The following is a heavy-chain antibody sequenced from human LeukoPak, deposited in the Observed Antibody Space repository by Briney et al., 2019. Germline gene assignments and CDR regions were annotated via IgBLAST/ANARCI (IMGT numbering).Heavy chain of an antibody. D-gene: IGHD2-8*02. CDR2: INHSGST. V-gene: IGHV4-34*01. CDR1: GGSFSGYY. CDR3: ARGRGTVDY. J-gene: IGHJ4*02. Sequence: KPSETLSLTCAVYGGSFSGYYWSWIRQPPGKGLEWIGEINHSGSTNYNPSLKSRVTISVDTSKNQFSLKLSSVTAADTAVYYCARGRGTVDYWGQGTLVTVSS.